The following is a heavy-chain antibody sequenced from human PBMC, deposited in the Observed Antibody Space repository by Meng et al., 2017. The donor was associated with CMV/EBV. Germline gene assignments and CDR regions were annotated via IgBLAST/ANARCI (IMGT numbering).Heavy chain of an antibody. CDR2: ISYDGSNK. CDR3: ASKFWSGFYYYGMDV. V-gene: IGHV3-30*04. J-gene: IGHJ6*02. D-gene: IGHD3-3*01. Sequence: LSLTCAASGFTFSSYAMHWVRQAPGKGLEWVAVISYDGSNKYYADSVKGRFTISRDNSKNTLYLQMNSLRAEDTAVYYCASKFWSGFYYYGMDVWGQGTTVTVSS. CDR1: GFTFSSYA.